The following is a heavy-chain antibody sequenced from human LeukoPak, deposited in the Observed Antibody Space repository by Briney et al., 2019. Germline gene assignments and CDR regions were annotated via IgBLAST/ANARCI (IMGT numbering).Heavy chain of an antibody. J-gene: IGHJ6*02. CDR1: GFAFSSYW. CDR3: ARDGDTPMSIASGGMDV. V-gene: IGHV3-74*01. Sequence: PGGSLRLSCAASGFAFSSYWMQWVRQAPGKGLVWVSRVSGDGSSTDYADSVKGRFTISRDNANNMLYLQVSSLRAEDTAVYYCARDGDTPMSIASGGMDVWGRGTTVTVSS. CDR2: VSGDGSST. D-gene: IGHD5-18*01.